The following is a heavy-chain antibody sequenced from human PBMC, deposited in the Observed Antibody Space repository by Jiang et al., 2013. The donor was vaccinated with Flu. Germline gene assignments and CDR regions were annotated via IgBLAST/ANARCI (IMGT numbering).Heavy chain of an antibody. D-gene: IGHD4-17*01. CDR2: IIPIFGTA. CDR3: ARESLPGATVTTWDDGYFDY. J-gene: IGHJ4*02. CDR1: GGTFSSYA. V-gene: IGHV1-69*01. Sequence: GGTFSSYAISWVRQAPGQGLEWMGGIIPIFGTANYAQKFQGRVTITADESTSTAYMELSSLRSEDTAVYYCARESLPGATVTTWDDGYFDYWGQGTLVTVSS.